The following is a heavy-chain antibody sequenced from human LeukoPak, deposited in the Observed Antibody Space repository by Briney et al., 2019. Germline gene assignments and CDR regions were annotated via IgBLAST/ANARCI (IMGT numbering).Heavy chain of an antibody. D-gene: IGHD6-19*01. CDR1: S. Sequence: SMHWVRQAPGXGLEWMGGFDPEDGETIYAQKFQGRVTMTEDTSTDTAYMELSSLRSEDTAVYYCATSRIAVADYYYYYGMDVWGQETTVTVSS. V-gene: IGHV1-24*01. J-gene: IGHJ6*02. CDR3: ATSRIAVADYYYYYGMDV. CDR2: FDPEDGET.